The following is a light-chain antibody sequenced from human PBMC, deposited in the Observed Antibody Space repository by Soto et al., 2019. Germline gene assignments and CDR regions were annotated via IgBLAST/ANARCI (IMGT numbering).Light chain of an antibody. J-gene: IGLJ1*01. V-gene: IGLV2-14*01. Sequence: QSALTQPASVSGSPGQSITLSCTGTSSDVGGYNYVSWYQQHPGKAPKLMIYDVNNRPSGVSNRFSGSKSGNTASLTISGLQAEDEDDYYCCSYTTISTLVFGTGTKVTVL. CDR2: DVN. CDR3: CSYTTISTLV. CDR1: SSDVGGYNY.